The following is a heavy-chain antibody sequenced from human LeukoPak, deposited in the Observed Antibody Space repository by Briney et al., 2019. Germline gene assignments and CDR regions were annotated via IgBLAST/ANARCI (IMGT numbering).Heavy chain of an antibody. CDR3: AKEGWRFNTYGSGSYYNAPENWFDP. Sequence: PGGSLRLSCAASGFTFSSYGMHWVRQAPGKGLEWVAIISYDGSNKYYADSVKGRFTISRDNSKNTLYLQMNSLRAEDTAVYYCAKEGWRFNTYGSGSYYNAPENWFDPWGQGTLVTVSS. V-gene: IGHV3-30*18. CDR1: GFTFSSYG. D-gene: IGHD3-10*01. J-gene: IGHJ5*02. CDR2: ISYDGSNK.